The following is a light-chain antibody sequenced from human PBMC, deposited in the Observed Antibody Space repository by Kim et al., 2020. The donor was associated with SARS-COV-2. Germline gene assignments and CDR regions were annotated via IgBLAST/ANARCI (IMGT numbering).Light chain of an antibody. J-gene: IGLJ3*02. CDR1: SSNIGSNY. V-gene: IGLV1-47*01. CDR2: RNN. CDR3: AAWDDSLSGWV. Sequence: GQRVTISCSGSSSNIGSNYVYWYQQLTGTAPKLLIYRNNQRPSGVPDRFSGSKSGTSASLAISGLRSEDEADYYCAAWDDSLSGWVFGGGTKVTVL.